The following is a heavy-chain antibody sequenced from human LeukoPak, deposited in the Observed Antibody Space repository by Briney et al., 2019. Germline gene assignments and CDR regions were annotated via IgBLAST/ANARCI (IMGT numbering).Heavy chain of an antibody. J-gene: IGHJ4*02. V-gene: IGHV4-34*01. Sequence: SETLTLTCAVYGGSFSGDYGSWIRQPPGKALEWIGEINHSGSTIYNPSLKSRVTISVDTSKNQFSLKLSSVTAADTAVYYCARVRYDYVWGSYRYNPPAYWGQGTLVTVSS. CDR1: GGSFSGDY. CDR3: ARVRYDYVWGSYRYNPPAY. D-gene: IGHD3-16*02. CDR2: INHSGST.